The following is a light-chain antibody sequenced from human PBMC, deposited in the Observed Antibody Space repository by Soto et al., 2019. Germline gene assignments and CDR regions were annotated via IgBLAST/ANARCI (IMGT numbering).Light chain of an antibody. V-gene: IGKV3-20*01. CDR2: GAS. CDR3: QQYGSSTPMYT. J-gene: IGKJ2*01. Sequence: EIVLTQSPGTLSLSPGERATLSCRASQSVSSSYLAWYQQKPGQAPRLLIYGASSRATGIPDRFSGSGSGTDFNLTISRLEPEDFAVYYCQQYGSSTPMYTFGEGTKLEIK. CDR1: QSVSSSY.